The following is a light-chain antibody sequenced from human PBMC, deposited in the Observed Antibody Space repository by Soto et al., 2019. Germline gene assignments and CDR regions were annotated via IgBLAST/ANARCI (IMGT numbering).Light chain of an antibody. CDR3: QQYNGYCT. V-gene: IGKV1-5*03. CDR1: QSISGS. Sequence: DIQMTQSPSTLSASVGDRVTITCRASQSISGSLAWYQQKPGKAPKLLIYASSNLKSGVPSRFSGSGSGTEVTITSSRLQPDDAAIYYCQQYNGYCTLGQGTMVDIK. CDR2: ASS. J-gene: IGKJ1*01.